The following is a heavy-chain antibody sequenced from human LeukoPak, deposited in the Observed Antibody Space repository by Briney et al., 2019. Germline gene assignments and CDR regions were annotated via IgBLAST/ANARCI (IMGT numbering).Heavy chain of an antibody. CDR3: AKDRTSSTQHYFDY. V-gene: IGHV3-9*01. CDR2: ISWNSGSI. CDR1: GFTFDDYA. J-gene: IGHJ4*02. Sequence: PGGSLRLSCAASGFTFDDYAMHWVRQAPGKGLEWVSGISWNSGSIGYADSVKGRFTISRDNAKNSLNLQMNSLRAEDTALYYCAKDRTSSTQHYFDYWGQGTLVTVSS. D-gene: IGHD2-2*01.